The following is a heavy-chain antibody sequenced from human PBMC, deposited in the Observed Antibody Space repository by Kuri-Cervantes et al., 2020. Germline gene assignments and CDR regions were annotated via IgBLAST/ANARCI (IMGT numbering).Heavy chain of an antibody. CDR3: ARELDYYDSSGYAH. Sequence: ASVKVSCKASGYTFTDNYMHWVRQAPGQGLEWMGWINPNSGGTNYAQKFQGRVTMTRDTSISTAYMELSRLRSDDTAVYYCARELDYYDSSGYAHWGQGTLVTVSS. V-gene: IGHV1-2*02. J-gene: IGHJ4*02. CDR1: GYTFTDNY. D-gene: IGHD3-22*01. CDR2: INPNSGGT.